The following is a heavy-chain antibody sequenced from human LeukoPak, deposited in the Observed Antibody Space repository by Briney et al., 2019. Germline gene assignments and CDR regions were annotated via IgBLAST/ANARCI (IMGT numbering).Heavy chain of an antibody. Sequence: GGSLRLSCVASGFPFSSHVLSWVRQAPGKGLEWIAYINHNGEAIYYPDFVKGRFIISRDNAKNSLFLQMNDLRDEDTAVYYCAREDHYGSGFDYWGQGTLVTVSS. CDR1: GFPFSSHV. CDR3: AREDHYGSGFDY. J-gene: IGHJ4*02. D-gene: IGHD3-10*01. V-gene: IGHV3-48*02. CDR2: INHNGEAI.